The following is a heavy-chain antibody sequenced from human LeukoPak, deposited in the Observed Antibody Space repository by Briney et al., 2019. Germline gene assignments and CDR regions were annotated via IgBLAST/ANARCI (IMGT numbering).Heavy chain of an antibody. D-gene: IGHD4-17*01. CDR3: ARDLMTTVPTAVDY. J-gene: IGHJ4*02. V-gene: IGHV1-2*02. Sequence: ASVKVSCKASGYTFTGYYMHWVRQAPGQGLEWMGWINPNSGGTNYAQKFQGRATMTRDTSISTAYMELSRLRSDDTAVYYCARDLMTTVPTAVDYWGQGTPVTVSS. CDR2: INPNSGGT. CDR1: GYTFTGYY.